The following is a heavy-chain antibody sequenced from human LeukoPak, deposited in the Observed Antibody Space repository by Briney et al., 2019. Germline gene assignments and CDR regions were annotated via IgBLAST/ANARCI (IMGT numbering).Heavy chain of an antibody. D-gene: IGHD6-19*01. Sequence: PGGSLRLSSAASGFTFSSYSMNWVRQAPEKGLEWVSYISSSSSTIYYADSVKGRFTIYRDNAKNSLYLQMNSLRAEDTAVYYCASWGTSGWYHYWGQGTLVTVSS. CDR1: GFTFSSYS. CDR3: ASWGTSGWYHY. V-gene: IGHV3-48*01. CDR2: ISSSSSTI. J-gene: IGHJ4*02.